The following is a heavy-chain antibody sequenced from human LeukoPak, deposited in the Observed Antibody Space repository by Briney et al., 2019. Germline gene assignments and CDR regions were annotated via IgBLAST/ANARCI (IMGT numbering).Heavy chain of an antibody. Sequence: SETLSLTCTVSGGSISSYYWSWIRQPPGKGLEWIGYIYYSGSTNYNPSLKSRVTISVDTSKNQFSLKLSSVTAADTAVYYCARAHGETDAFDIWGQGTMVTVS. CDR3: ARAHGETDAFDI. D-gene: IGHD3-10*01. CDR2: IYYSGST. V-gene: IGHV4-59*01. CDR1: GGSISSYY. J-gene: IGHJ3*02.